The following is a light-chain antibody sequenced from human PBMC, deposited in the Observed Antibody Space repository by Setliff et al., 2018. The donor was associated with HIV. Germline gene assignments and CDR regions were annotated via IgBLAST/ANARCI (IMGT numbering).Light chain of an antibody. CDR2: EVR. V-gene: IGLV2-14*01. J-gene: IGLJ3*02. CDR1: SSDVGGYSH. Sequence: QSALAQPASVSGSPGQSITISCTGTSSDVGGYSHVSWYQQHPGKAPKLIIYEVRNRPSGVSNRFSGSKSGNTASLTISGLQAEDEGDYYCSSYTSSSTWVFGGGTKVTVL. CDR3: SSYTSSSTWV.